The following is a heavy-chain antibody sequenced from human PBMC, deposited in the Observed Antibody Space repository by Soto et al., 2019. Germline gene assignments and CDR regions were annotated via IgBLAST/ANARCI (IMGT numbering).Heavy chain of an antibody. CDR2: ISASGDST. CDR1: GFTFNSYS. CDR3: AKTTLTILPGIFWFDP. D-gene: IGHD3-3*01. V-gene: IGHV3-23*01. Sequence: GGSLRLSCPASGFTFNSYSISWVRQAPGKGLEWVSAISASGDSTYYADAVKGRFTISRDNSKNTLYLEMNSLRAEDTALYYCAKTTLTILPGIFWFDPWGQGTLVTVSS. J-gene: IGHJ5*02.